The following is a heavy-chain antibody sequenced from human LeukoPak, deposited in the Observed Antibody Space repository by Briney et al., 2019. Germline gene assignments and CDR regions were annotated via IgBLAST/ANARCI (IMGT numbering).Heavy chain of an antibody. CDR3: ARLGYCSGGSCYSSYYYGMDV. CDR1: GFTFSSYA. CDR2: ISGSGGST. V-gene: IGHV3-23*01. Sequence: GGSLRLSCAASGFTFSSYAMSWVRQAPGKGLEWVSGISGSGGSTYYADSVKGWFTISRDNSKNTLYLQMNSLRAEDTAVYYCARLGYCSGGSCYSSYYYGMDVWGQGTTVTVSS. D-gene: IGHD2-15*01. J-gene: IGHJ6*02.